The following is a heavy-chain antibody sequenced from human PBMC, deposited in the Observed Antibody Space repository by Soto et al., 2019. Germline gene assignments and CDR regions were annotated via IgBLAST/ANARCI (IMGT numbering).Heavy chain of an antibody. Sequence: EVQLLESGGGLVQPGGSLRLSCAASGFTLSSYAMNWVRQAPGKALEWVSVISGSGDSTYYADSVKGRFTISRDNSKNTLYLQMNSLRAEDTAVYYCARRSSSWYFDYWGQGTLVTVSS. CDR1: GFTLSSYA. CDR3: ARRSSSWYFDY. D-gene: IGHD6-13*01. J-gene: IGHJ4*02. V-gene: IGHV3-23*01. CDR2: ISGSGDST.